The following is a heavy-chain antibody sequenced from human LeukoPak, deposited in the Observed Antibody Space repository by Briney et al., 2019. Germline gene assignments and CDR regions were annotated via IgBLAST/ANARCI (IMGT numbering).Heavy chain of an antibody. Sequence: GGSLRLSCAASGFTFSSYSMNWVRQAPGKGLEWVSSISSSSSYIYYADSVKGRFTISRDNAKNSLYLQMNSLRAEDTAVYYCARVTGNRGAFDIWGQGTMVTVSS. CDR1: GFTFSSYS. V-gene: IGHV3-21*01. CDR3: ARVTGNRGAFDI. D-gene: IGHD1-14*01. J-gene: IGHJ3*02. CDR2: ISSSSSYI.